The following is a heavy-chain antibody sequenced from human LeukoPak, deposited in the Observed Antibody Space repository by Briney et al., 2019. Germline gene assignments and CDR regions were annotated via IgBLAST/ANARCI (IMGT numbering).Heavy chain of an antibody. J-gene: IGHJ3*02. Sequence: KPSETLSLTCTVSGGSFSSYYWSWIRQPPGESLEWIGSIYYSGSANYNPSLKSRLTISIDTSNNQFSLNLSSVTAADTAVYYCARVRYGKSWYEFAFDIWGQGTMVTVSS. D-gene: IGHD6-13*01. V-gene: IGHV4-59*01. CDR3: ARVRYGKSWYEFAFDI. CDR1: GGSFSSYY. CDR2: IYYSGSA.